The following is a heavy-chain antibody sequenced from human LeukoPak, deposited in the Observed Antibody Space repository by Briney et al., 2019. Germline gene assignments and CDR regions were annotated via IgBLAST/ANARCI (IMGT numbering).Heavy chain of an antibody. Sequence: GGSLRLSCAASGFTFSGSAIHWVRQASGKGLEWVSAISGSGGSTYYADSVKGRFTISRDNSKNTLYLQMNSLRAEDTAVYYCASYYGDYYYYYYMDVWGKGTTVTVSS. D-gene: IGHD4-17*01. V-gene: IGHV3-23*01. CDR2: ISGSGGST. J-gene: IGHJ6*03. CDR1: GFTFSGSA. CDR3: ASYYGDYYYYYYMDV.